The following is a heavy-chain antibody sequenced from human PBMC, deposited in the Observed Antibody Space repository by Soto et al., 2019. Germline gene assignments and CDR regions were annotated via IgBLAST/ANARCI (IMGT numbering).Heavy chain of an antibody. CDR1: GGTFSSYA. CDR3: AGQNWSGYYFNYYYGIDV. CDR2: IIPIFGTA. V-gene: IGHV1-69*01. D-gene: IGHD3-3*01. Sequence: QVQLVQSGAEVKKPGSSVKVSCKASGGTFSSYAISWVRQAPGQGLEWMGGIIPIFGTANYAQKFQGRVTITADESTSTAYMELSSLRSEDTAVYYCAGQNWSGYYFNYYYGIDVWGQGTTVTVSS. J-gene: IGHJ6*02.